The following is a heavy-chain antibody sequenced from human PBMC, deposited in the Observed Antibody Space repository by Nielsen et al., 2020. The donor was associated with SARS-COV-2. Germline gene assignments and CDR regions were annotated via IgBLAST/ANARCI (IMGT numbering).Heavy chain of an antibody. CDR2: INFDGTGT. Sequence: GGSLRLSCTASGFTFTAYWMHWVRQAPGKGLTWVSHINFDGTGTSYADSVKGRFTISRDNAKNTVYLQMNNLRAEDTAVYYCARDGVVGSTNTFDVWGQGTVVTVSS. V-gene: IGHV3-74*01. CDR1: GFTFTAYW. J-gene: IGHJ3*01. CDR3: ARDGVVGSTNTFDV. D-gene: IGHD1-26*01.